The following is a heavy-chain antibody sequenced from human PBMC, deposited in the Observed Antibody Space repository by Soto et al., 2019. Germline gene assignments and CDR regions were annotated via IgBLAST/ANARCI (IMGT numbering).Heavy chain of an antibody. J-gene: IGHJ3*02. CDR2: IYYSGST. V-gene: IGHV4-39*07. D-gene: IGHD1-26*01. CDR1: GGSISSSSYY. CDR3: ARDGWELLSVGAFDI. Sequence: SSETLSLTCTVSGGSISSSSYYWGWIRQPPGKGLEWIGSIYYSGSTYYNPSLKSRVTISVDTSKKQFSLKLSSVTAADTAVYYCARDGWELLSVGAFDIWGQGTMVTVSS.